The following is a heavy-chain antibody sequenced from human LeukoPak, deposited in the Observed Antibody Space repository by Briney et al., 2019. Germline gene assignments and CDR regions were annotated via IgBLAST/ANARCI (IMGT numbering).Heavy chain of an antibody. CDR3: ARERLDSSGYYVDY. Sequence: SETLSLTCTVSGYSISSGYYWGWIRQPPGKGLEWIGSIYHSGSTYYNPSLKSRVTISVDTSKNQFSLKLSSVTAADTAVYYCARERLDSSGYYVDYWGQGTLVTVSS. J-gene: IGHJ4*02. V-gene: IGHV4-38-2*02. CDR2: IYHSGST. CDR1: GYSISSGYY. D-gene: IGHD3-22*01.